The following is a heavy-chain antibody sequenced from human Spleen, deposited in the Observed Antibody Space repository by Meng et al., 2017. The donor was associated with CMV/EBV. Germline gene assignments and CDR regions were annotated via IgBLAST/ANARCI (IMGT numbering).Heavy chain of an antibody. Sequence: GGSLRLSCAASGFTFSSYWMHWVRQVPGKGLVWVSRINSDGSSTSYADSVKGRFTISRDNSNNPLYLQMTSLRTEDTAVYYCARGGYFGSGSFPPYYYFGLDVWGQGTTVTVSS. V-gene: IGHV3-74*01. J-gene: IGHJ6*02. CDR3: ARGGYFGSGSFPPYYYFGLDV. CDR2: INSDGSST. CDR1: GFTFSSYW. D-gene: IGHD3-10*01.